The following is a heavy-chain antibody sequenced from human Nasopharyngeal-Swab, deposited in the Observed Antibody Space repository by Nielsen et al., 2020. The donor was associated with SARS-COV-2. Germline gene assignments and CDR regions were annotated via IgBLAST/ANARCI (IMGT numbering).Heavy chain of an antibody. J-gene: IGHJ6*02. CDR1: GDSVSSNSAA. V-gene: IGHV6-1*01. CDR2: TYYRSKWYN. D-gene: IGHD6-19*01. Sequence: QTLSLTGAISGDSVSSNSAAWNWIRQSPSRGLEWLGRTYYRSKWYNDYAVSVKSRITINPDTSKNQFSLQLNSVTPEDTAVYYCARDKRGSSGWFMDYYYGMDVWGQGTTVTVSS. CDR3: ARDKRGSSGWFMDYYYGMDV.